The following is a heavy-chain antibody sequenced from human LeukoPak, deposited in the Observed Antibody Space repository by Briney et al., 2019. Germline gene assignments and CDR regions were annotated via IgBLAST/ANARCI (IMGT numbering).Heavy chain of an antibody. CDR1: GVSFSGYY. CDR2: INHSGST. CDR3: ARDSSGYCNFDY. V-gene: IGHV4-34*01. D-gene: IGHD3-22*01. J-gene: IGHJ4*02. Sequence: SETLSLTCAVYGVSFSGYYWSWIRQPPGKGLEWIGEINHSGSTNYNPSLKSRVTISVDTSKNQFSLKLSSVTAADTAVYYCARDSSGYCNFDYWGQGTLVTVSS.